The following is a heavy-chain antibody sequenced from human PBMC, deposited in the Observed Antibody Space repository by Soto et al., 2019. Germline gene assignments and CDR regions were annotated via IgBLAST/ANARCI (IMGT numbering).Heavy chain of an antibody. CDR2: INPKSGGT. Sequence: QVQLVQSGAGVKKPGASVKVSCKASGYSFTDYHIHWVRQAPGQGLEWLGRINPKSGGTSTAQKFQGWVTMTTDTSISTASMELSRLTSDDTAIYYCARGASTDCSIGVCSFFYNHDMDVWGQGTTVTVSS. V-gene: IGHV1-2*04. CDR1: GYSFTDYH. CDR3: ARGASTDCSIGVCSFFYNHDMDV. D-gene: IGHD2-8*01. J-gene: IGHJ6*02.